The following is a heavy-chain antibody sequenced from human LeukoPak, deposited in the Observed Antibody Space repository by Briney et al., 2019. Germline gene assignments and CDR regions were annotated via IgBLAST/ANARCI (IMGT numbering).Heavy chain of an antibody. V-gene: IGHV1-69*06. CDR3: ARTIAAAGSDAFDI. D-gene: IGHD6-13*01. CDR2: IIPIFGTA. CDR1: GYTFTSYA. Sequence: SVKVSCKASGYTFTSYAMHWVRQAPGQRLEWMGGIIPIFGTANYAQKFQGRVTITADKSTSTAYMELSSLRSEDTAVYYCARTIAAAGSDAFDIWGQGTMVTVSS. J-gene: IGHJ3*02.